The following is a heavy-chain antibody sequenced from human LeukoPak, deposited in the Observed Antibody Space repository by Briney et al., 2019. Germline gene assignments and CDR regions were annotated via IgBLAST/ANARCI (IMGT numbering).Heavy chain of an antibody. CDR1: GYTFTGYY. V-gene: IGHV1-2*02. Sequence: GASVKVSCKASGYTFTGYYMHWVRQAPGQGLEWMGWINPNSGGTNYAQKFQGRVTMTRDTSISTAYMELSRLRSDDTAVYYCARDPAFYCSGGSCYPYWGQGTLVPVSS. D-gene: IGHD2-15*01. J-gene: IGHJ4*02. CDR3: ARDPAFYCSGGSCYPY. CDR2: INPNSGGT.